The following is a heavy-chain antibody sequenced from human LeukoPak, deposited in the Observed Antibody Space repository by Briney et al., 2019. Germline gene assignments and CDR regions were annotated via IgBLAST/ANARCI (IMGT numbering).Heavy chain of an antibody. CDR2: ISAYNGNT. V-gene: IGHV1-18*01. Sequence: ASVKVSCKASGYTFTSYGISWVRQAPGQGLEWTGWISAYNGNTNYAQKLQGRVTMTTDTSTSTAYMELRSLRSDDTAVYYCARHDFWSGSLYYYGMDVWGQGTTVTVSS. CDR1: GYTFTSYG. J-gene: IGHJ6*02. CDR3: ARHDFWSGSLYYYGMDV. D-gene: IGHD3-3*01.